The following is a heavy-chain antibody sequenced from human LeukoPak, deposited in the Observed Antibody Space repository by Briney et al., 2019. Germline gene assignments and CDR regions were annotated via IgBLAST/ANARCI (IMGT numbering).Heavy chain of an antibody. Sequence: GGSLRLSCAASGFTFSSYAMSWDRQAPGKGLEWVSAISGSGGSTYYADSVKGRFTISRDNSKNTLYLQMNSLRAEDTAVYYCAKGGYYYDSSGSGWFDPWGQGTLVTVPS. V-gene: IGHV3-23*01. CDR2: ISGSGGST. J-gene: IGHJ5*02. CDR3: AKGGYYYDSSGSGWFDP. D-gene: IGHD3-22*01. CDR1: GFTFSSYA.